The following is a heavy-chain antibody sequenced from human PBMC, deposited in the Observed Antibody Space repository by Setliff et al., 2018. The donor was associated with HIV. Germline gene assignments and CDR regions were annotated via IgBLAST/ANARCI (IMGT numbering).Heavy chain of an antibody. V-gene: IGHV4-34*01. J-gene: IGHJ3*02. Sequence: PSETLSLTCAVYGGSFSGYWSWTRQAPGKGLEWIGEIHHSGATKHNPSLKSRVTLSVDTSKNQFSLKLISVTAADTAVYFCARPTTGVGGGAAFDIWGQGTMVTVSS. D-gene: IGHD2-8*01. CDR1: GGSFSGY. CDR2: IHHSGAT. CDR3: ARPTTGVGGGAAFDI.